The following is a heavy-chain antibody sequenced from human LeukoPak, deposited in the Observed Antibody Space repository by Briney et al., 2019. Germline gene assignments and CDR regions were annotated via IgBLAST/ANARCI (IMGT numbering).Heavy chain of an antibody. CDR3: ARGTPEYSSSSRSHFDY. J-gene: IGHJ4*02. Sequence: ASAKVSCKVSGFTLTELSMHWVRQAPGKGLEWMGGFDPEDGETIYAQKFQGRVTMTEDTSTDTAYMELSSLRSEDTAVYYCARGTPEYSSSSRSHFDYWGQGTLVTVSS. V-gene: IGHV1-24*01. D-gene: IGHD6-6*01. CDR2: FDPEDGET. CDR1: GFTLTELS.